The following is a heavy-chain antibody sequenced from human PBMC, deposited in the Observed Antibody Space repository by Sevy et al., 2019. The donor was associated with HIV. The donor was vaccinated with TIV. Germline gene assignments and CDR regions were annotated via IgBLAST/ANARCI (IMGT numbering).Heavy chain of an antibody. CDR3: ARVVYYDSTAYYFDY. J-gene: IGHJ4*02. Sequence: ASVKVSCKASGYMFIAYFIHWVRQAPGQGLEWMGRINPNSGDINSAQKFQGRVTMTRDTSINTVYMELSRLRSDDTAVYSCARVVYYDSTAYYFDYWGQGTLVTVSS. CDR1: GYMFIAYF. V-gene: IGHV1-2*06. D-gene: IGHD3-22*01. CDR2: INPNSGDI.